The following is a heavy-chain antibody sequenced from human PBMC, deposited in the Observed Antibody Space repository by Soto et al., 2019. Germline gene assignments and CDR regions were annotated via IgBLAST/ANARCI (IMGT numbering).Heavy chain of an antibody. CDR1: GYTFHSYW. CDR2: IYPGDSET. D-gene: IGHD4-17*01. V-gene: IGHV5-51*01. CDR3: ARWIGPRPVTKISRLDG. J-gene: IGHJ4*02. Sequence: SLTISCKTSGYTFHSYWIAWVRQMPGKGLEFMGIIYPGDSETRYSPSFQGQVTISADKSNTTAHLQWSSLKASDTAMYFCARWIGPRPVTKISRLDGWGQGNPVTVYS.